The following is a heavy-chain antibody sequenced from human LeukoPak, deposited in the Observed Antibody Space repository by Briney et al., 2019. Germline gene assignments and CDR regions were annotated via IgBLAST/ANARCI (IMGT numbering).Heavy chain of an antibody. CDR3: ARDRVTTHSYYYGMDV. J-gene: IGHJ6*02. CDR2: ISAYNGNT. V-gene: IGHV1-18*01. D-gene: IGHD4-17*01. Sequence: GASVKVSCKASGHTFTSYGISWVRQAPGQGLEWMGWISAYNGNTNYAQKLQGRVTMTADTSTSTAYMELRSLRSDDTAVYYCARDRVTTHSYYYGMDVWGQGTTVTVSS. CDR1: GHTFTSYG.